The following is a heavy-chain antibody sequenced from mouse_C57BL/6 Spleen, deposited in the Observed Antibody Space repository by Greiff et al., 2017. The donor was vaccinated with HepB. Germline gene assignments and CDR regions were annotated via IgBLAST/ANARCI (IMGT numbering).Heavy chain of an antibody. D-gene: IGHD2-4*01. CDR1: GYTFTSYW. J-gene: IGHJ2*01. CDR2: LHPSDSDT. CDR3: AMNYYDYDRGKFFDY. Sequence: QVQLQQPGAELVKPGASVKVSCKASGYTFTSYWMHWVKQRPGQGLEWIGRLHPSDSDTNYNQKFKGKATLTVDKSSSTAYMQLSSLTSEDSAVYYCAMNYYDYDRGKFFDYWGQGTTLTVSS. V-gene: IGHV1-74*01.